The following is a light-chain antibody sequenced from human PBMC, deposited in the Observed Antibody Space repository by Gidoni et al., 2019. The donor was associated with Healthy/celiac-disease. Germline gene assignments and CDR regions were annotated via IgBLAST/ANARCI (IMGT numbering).Light chain of an antibody. J-gene: IGLJ3*02. CDR2: RNN. Sequence: SVLTQPPSASGTPGQRVTISCSGSSSNIGSNYVYWYQQLPGTAPKPLIYRNNQRPSGVPDRFSGSKAGTSASLAISGLRSEDEADYYCAAWDDSLSGRVFGGGTKLTVL. CDR1: SSNIGSNY. V-gene: IGLV1-47*01. CDR3: AAWDDSLSGRV.